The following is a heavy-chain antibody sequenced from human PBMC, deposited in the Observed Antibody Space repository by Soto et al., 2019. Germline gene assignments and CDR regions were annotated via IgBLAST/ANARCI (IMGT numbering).Heavy chain of an antibody. CDR2: INAGNGNT. Sequence: ASVKVSCKASGYTFTSYAMHWVRQAPGQRLEWMGWINAGNGNTKYSQKFQGRVTITRDTSASTAYMELSSLRSEDTAVYYCAKGLDSSGWYIGYFDYWGQGTLVTVSS. J-gene: IGHJ4*02. V-gene: IGHV1-3*01. D-gene: IGHD6-19*01. CDR3: AKGLDSSGWYIGYFDY. CDR1: GYTFTSYA.